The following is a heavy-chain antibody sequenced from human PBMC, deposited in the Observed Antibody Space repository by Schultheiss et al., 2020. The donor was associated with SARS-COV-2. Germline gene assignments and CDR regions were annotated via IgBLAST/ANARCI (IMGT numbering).Heavy chain of an antibody. CDR1: GGSVSSGGYY. CDR3: ARDLDCSSTSCPDY. J-gene: IGHJ4*02. Sequence: SETLSLTCTVSGGSVSSGGYYWSWIRQHPGKGLEWIGYIYYSGSTYYNPSLKSLVTISVDTSKNQFSLKLSSVTAADTAVYYCARDLDCSSTSCPDYWGQGTLVTVSS. V-gene: IGHV4-31*01. CDR2: IYYSGST. D-gene: IGHD2-2*01.